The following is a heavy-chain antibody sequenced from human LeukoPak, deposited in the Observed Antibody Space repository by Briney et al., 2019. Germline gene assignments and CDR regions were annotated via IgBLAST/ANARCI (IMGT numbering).Heavy chain of an antibody. D-gene: IGHD2-2*01. CDR1: GGSFSGYY. CDR3: ARGPVGVVPATSIGMDV. J-gene: IGHJ6*04. CDR2: INHSGST. V-gene: IGHV4-34*01. Sequence: SETLSLTCAVYGGSFSGYYWSWIRQPPGKGLEWIGEINHSGSTNYNPSLKSRVTISVDTSKNQFSLKLSSVTAADTAVYYCARGPVGVVPATSIGMDVWGKGTTVTVSS.